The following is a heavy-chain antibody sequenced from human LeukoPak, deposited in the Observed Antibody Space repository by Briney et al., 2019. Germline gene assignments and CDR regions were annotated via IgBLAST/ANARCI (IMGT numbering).Heavy chain of an antibody. J-gene: IGHJ4*02. Sequence: SETLSLTCTVSGGSISSYYWSWIRQPPGKGLEWLGYIYYSGSTNFNPSLKSRVTISVDTSKNQFSLKLSSVTAADTAVYYCARERDYDGSIDYWGQGTLVTVSS. CDR3: ARERDYDGSIDY. V-gene: IGHV4-59*01. D-gene: IGHD4-17*01. CDR1: GGSISSYY. CDR2: IYYSGST.